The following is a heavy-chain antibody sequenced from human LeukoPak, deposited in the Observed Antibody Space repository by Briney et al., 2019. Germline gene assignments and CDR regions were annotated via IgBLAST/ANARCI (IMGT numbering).Heavy chain of an antibody. Sequence: GGSLRLSCTVSGFTFSDYAMHWLRQAPGKGLEWVAVISYNGVRKDYADSMEGRFTISRDNSKNTLYLQITTLRTEDTAVYYCARDPSGDYDSDGPVFYLTSWGQGTLVTVSS. CDR3: ARDPSGDYDSDGPVFYLTS. V-gene: IGHV3-30-3*01. CDR1: GFTFSDYA. CDR2: ISYNGVRK. J-gene: IGHJ5*02. D-gene: IGHD3-22*01.